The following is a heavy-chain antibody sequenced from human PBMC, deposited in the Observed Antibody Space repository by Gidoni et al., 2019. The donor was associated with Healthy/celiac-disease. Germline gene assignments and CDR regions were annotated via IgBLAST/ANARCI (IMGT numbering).Heavy chain of an antibody. CDR3: ARSRHYDDAFDI. Sequence: EVQLVESGGGLVQPGGSLRLSCAASGFTFSSYDRHWVRQATGKGLEWVSAIGTAGDTYYPGSVKGRFTISRENAKNSLYLQMNSLRAGDTAVYYCARSRHYDDAFDIWGQGTMVTVSS. V-gene: IGHV3-13*01. J-gene: IGHJ3*02. CDR1: GFTFSSYD. CDR2: IGTAGDT. D-gene: IGHD3-22*01.